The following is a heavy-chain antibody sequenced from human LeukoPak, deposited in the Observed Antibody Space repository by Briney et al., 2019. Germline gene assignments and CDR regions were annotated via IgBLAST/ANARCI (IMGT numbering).Heavy chain of an antibody. D-gene: IGHD4-23*01. Sequence: SETLSLTCAVSGGSISSGGYSWSWIRQPPGKGLEWIGYIYHSGSTYYNPSLKSRVTISVDRSKNQFSLKLSSVTAADTAVYYCARDYGGNSWAFDYWGQGTLVTVSS. CDR1: GGSISSGGYS. CDR2: IYHSGST. CDR3: ARDYGGNSWAFDY. J-gene: IGHJ4*02. V-gene: IGHV4-30-2*01.